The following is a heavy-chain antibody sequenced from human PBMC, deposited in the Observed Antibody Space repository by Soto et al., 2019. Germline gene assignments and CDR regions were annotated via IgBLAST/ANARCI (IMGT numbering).Heavy chain of an antibody. J-gene: IGHJ4*02. CDR3: ARVGQINYREVGHY. D-gene: IGHD4-4*01. Sequence: SETLSLTCAVYGGSFSGYYWSWIRQPPGKGLEWIGEINHSGSTNYNPSLKSRVTISVDTSKNQFSLKLSSVTAADTAVYYCARVGQINYREVGHYWGQGTLVTVSS. CDR1: GGSFSGYY. CDR2: INHSGST. V-gene: IGHV4-34*01.